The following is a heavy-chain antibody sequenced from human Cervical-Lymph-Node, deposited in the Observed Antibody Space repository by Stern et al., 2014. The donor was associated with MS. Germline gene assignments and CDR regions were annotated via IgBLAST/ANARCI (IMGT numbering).Heavy chain of an antibody. CDR3: ARVGGGKGYFSS. J-gene: IGHJ5*02. CDR2: TSYDGSDK. V-gene: IGHV3-30*03. Sequence: QVQLVESGGGVVQPGRSLKLSCGASGFTFSNYRMHWVRPVPGKGLEWVAVTSYDGSDKYYADSVKDRFTISRDNLKNTLYLERSSLRIEDPAVYYCARVGGGKGYFSSWGQGTLVTVSS. CDR1: GFTFSNYR. D-gene: IGHD3-16*01.